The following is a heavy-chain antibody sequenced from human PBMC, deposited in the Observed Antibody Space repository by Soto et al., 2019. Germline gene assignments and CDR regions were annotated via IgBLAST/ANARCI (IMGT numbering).Heavy chain of an antibody. Sequence: GGSLRLSCAASGFTFSSYWMSWVRQAPGKGLEWVANIKQDGSEKYYVDSVKGRFTISRDNAKNSLYLQMNSLRAEDTAVYYCASLGGCTNGVCYNYYYYYYMDVWGKGTTVTVSS. D-gene: IGHD2-8*01. V-gene: IGHV3-7*01. CDR1: GFTFSSYW. J-gene: IGHJ6*03. CDR2: IKQDGSEK. CDR3: ASLGGCTNGVCYNYYYYYYMDV.